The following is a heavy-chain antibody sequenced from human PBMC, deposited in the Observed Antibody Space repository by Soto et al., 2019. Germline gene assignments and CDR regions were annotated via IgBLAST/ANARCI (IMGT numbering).Heavy chain of an antibody. CDR1: GFTFSSYA. CDR3: AKRSGPSERWGYFDY. J-gene: IGHJ4*02. V-gene: IGHV3-23*01. CDR2: ISGSGGST. Sequence: EVPLLESGGGLVQPGGSLRLSCAASGFTFSSYAMSWVRQAPGKGLEWVSAISGSGGSTYYADSVKGRFTISRDNSKNTLYLPMNSLRAEDTAVYYCAKRSGPSERWGYFDYWGQGTLVTVSS. D-gene: IGHD1-1*01.